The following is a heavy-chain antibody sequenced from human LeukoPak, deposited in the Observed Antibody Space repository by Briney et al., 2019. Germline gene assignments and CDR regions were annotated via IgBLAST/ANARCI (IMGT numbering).Heavy chain of an antibody. V-gene: IGHV4-30-2*01. CDR2: IYPSGST. J-gene: IGHJ4*02. CDR3: ARERTDSSSPYFDY. D-gene: IGHD6-6*01. CDR1: GGSISSGGYS. Sequence: SETLSLTCAVSGGSISSGGYSWSWIRQPPGKGLEWIGYIYPSGSTYYNPSLKSRVTISLDRSKNQFSLKLSSVTAADTAVYYCARERTDSSSPYFDYWGQGTLVTVSS.